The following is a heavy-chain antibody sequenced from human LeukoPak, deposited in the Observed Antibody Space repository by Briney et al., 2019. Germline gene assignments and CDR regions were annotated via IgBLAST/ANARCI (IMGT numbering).Heavy chain of an antibody. CDR2: IYFRGNT. CDR3: ARVDWWFDIMTGWPAITNNGMDV. V-gene: IGHV4-61*01. D-gene: IGHD3-9*01. J-gene: IGHJ6*02. Sequence: PETLSLTCTVSGGSVRSGNYFWSWIRQSPGKGLEWIGYIYFRGNTKYSPALESRVTISEDPSKNQFSLRLTSLTAADTAVYYCARVDWWFDIMTGWPAITNNGMDVWGQGTTVIVSS. CDR1: GGSVRSGNYF.